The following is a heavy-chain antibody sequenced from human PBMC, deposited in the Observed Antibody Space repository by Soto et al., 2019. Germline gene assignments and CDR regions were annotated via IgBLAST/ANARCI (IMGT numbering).Heavy chain of an antibody. CDR1: GASISGSYYY. Sequence: SETLSLTCAVSGASISGSYYYWGWLRQSPGKGPEWIGSVFYTGFTSYNPSLESRVSVSVDTSKNQFSLKLTSVTAADRAVYYCARGSVDTVDSSGFYEYWGQGTPVTVSS. J-gene: IGHJ4*02. CDR3: ARGSVDTVDSSGFYEY. D-gene: IGHD3-22*01. V-gene: IGHV4-39*01. CDR2: VFYTGFT.